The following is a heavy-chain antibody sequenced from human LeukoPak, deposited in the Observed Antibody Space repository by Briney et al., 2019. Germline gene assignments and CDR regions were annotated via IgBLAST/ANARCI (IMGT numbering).Heavy chain of an antibody. CDR3: ARGPGSGSLHWFDP. CDR2: INAGNGNR. V-gene: IGHV1-3*01. Sequence: ASVKVSCKASGYTFTSYGIHWVRQAPGQRLEWMGWINAGNGNRKYSQKFQGRVTITRDTSASTTYMELSSLRSEDTAVYYCARGPGSGSLHWFDPWGQGTLVTVSS. D-gene: IGHD6-19*01. J-gene: IGHJ5*02. CDR1: GYTFTSYG.